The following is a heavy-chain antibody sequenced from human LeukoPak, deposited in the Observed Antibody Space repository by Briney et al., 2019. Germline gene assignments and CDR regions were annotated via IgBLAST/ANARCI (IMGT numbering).Heavy chain of an antibody. J-gene: IGHJ4*02. D-gene: IGHD6-19*01. V-gene: IGHV1-8*03. CDR1: GYTFTSYD. CDR2: MNPNSGNT. CDR3: ARVRWQWLVQGPVEY. Sequence: GASVKVSCKASGYTFTSYDINWVRQATGQGLEWMGWMNPNSGNTGYAQKFQGRVTITRNTSISTAYMELSRLRSDDTAVYYCARVRWQWLVQGPVEYWGQGTLVTVSS.